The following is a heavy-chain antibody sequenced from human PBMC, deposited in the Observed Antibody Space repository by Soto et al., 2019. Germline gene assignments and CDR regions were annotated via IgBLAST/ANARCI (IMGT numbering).Heavy chain of an antibody. CDR2: TYCRSKWYS. Sequence: PSQTLSLTCAISGDSVCSTSAAWSWIRQSPSRGLEWLGRTYCRSKWYSDYAVSVKSRITINPDTSKNQFSLQLNSVTPEDTAVYYCARGSYYSGWVWGQGTLVTVSS. CDR3: ARGSYYSGWV. CDR1: GDSVCSTSAA. D-gene: IGHD6-19*01. V-gene: IGHV6-1*01. J-gene: IGHJ4*02.